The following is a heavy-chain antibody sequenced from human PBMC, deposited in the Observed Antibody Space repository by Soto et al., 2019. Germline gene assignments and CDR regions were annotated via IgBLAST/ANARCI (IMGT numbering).Heavy chain of an antibody. CDR3: VRATYFSDSSGYTRCFDY. D-gene: IGHD3-22*01. CDR2: IRAKAHGGTT. Sequence: GGSLRLSCTASAFNFADYAINWVRQVPGKGLEWVGFIRAKAHGGTTDYAASVKGRFTISRDESKNSVYLQMNSLKTEDTAVYYCVRATYFSDSSGYTRCFDYWGQGTLVTVSS. CDR1: AFNFADYA. V-gene: IGHV3-49*04. J-gene: IGHJ4*02.